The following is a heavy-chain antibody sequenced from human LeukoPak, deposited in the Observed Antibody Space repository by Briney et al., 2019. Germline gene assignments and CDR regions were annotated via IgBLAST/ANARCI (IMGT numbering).Heavy chain of an antibody. CDR1: GFSFSDQS. CDR2: ISSNNLHI. D-gene: IGHD5-18*01. V-gene: IGHV3-21*01. CDR3: AGPDSQFDC. J-gene: IGHJ4*02. Sequence: PGGSLRLSCAASGFSFSDQSMNWVRQAPGKGLEWVSSISSNNLHIFYADSVKGRFTISRDNAKNSLYLQMNNLRAEDTAVYYRAGPDSQFDCWGQGTLVTVSS.